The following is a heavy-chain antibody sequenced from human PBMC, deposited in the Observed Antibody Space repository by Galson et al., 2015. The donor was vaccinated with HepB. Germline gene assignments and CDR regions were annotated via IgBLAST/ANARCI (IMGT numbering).Heavy chain of an antibody. CDR2: ISYDGSNK. Sequence: SLRLSCAASGFTFSSYAMRWVRQAPGKGLEWVAVISYDGSNKYYADSVKGRFTISRDNSKNTLYLQMSSLRAEDTAVYYCARVRPLLGYSYGFWQTIGAFDYWGQGTLVTVSS. CDR1: GFTFSSYA. J-gene: IGHJ4*02. CDR3: ARVRPLLGYSYGFWQTIGAFDY. D-gene: IGHD5-18*01. V-gene: IGHV3-30-3*01.